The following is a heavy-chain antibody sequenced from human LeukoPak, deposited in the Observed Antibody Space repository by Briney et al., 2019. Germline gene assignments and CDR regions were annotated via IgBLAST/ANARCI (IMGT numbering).Heavy chain of an antibody. J-gene: IGHJ4*02. CDR3: AREDWHYYDSSGYYD. CDR2: IYYSGST. D-gene: IGHD3-22*01. Sequence: PSETLSLTCTVSGGSISSSSYYWGWIRQPPGKGLEWIGSIYYSGSTYYNPSLKSRVTISVDTSKNQFSLKLSSVTAADTAVYYCAREDWHYYDSSGYYDWGQGTLVTVSS. CDR1: GGSISSSSYY. V-gene: IGHV4-39*07.